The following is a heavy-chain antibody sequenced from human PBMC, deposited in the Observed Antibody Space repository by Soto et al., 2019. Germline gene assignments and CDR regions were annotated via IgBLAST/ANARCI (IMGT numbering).Heavy chain of an antibody. V-gene: IGHV1-69*06. CDR1: GGTFSSYA. D-gene: IGHD3-3*01. CDR2: IIPIFGTA. J-gene: IGHJ6*02. CDR3: ARDRVIFGVVTGYYDYGMDV. Sequence: SVKVSCKASGGTFSSYAISWVRQAPGQGLEWMGGIIPIFGTANYAQKFQGRVTITADKSTSTAYMELSSLRSEDTAVYYCARDRVIFGVVTGYYDYGMDVWGQGTTVTVSS.